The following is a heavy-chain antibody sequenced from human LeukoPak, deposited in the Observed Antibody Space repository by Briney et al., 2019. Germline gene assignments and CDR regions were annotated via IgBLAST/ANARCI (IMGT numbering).Heavy chain of an antibody. V-gene: IGHV1-69*13. J-gene: IGHJ6*02. D-gene: IGHD5-18*01. CDR3: ARIQLWLPPYYYYYGMDV. Sequence: SVKVSCKASGGTFSSYAISWVRQAPGQGLEWMGGIIPIFGTANYAQKFQGRVTITADESTSTAYMELSSLRSEDTAVYYCARIQLWLPPYYYYYGMDVWGQGTTVTVSS. CDR2: IIPIFGTA. CDR1: GGTFSSYA.